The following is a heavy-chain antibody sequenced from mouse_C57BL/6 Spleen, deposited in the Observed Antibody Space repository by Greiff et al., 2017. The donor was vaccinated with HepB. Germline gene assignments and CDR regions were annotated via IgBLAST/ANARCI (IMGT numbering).Heavy chain of an antibody. V-gene: IGHV1-22*01. D-gene: IGHD1-1*01. CDR1: GYTFTDYN. Sequence: EVQLQQSGPELVKPGASVKMSCKASGYTFTDYNMHWVKQSHGKSLEWIGYINPNNGGTSYNQKFKGKATLTVNKSSSTAYMELRSLTSEDSAVYYCARSDHYYGSSYDYYFDYWGQGTTLTVSS. J-gene: IGHJ2*01. CDR2: INPNNGGT. CDR3: ARSDHYYGSSYDYYFDY.